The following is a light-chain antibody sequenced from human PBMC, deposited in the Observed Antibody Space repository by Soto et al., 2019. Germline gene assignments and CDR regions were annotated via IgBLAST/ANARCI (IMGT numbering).Light chain of an antibody. Sequence: QSALTQPASVSGSPGQSITISCTGTSSDVGGYNSVSWYQQHPGKAPKAMIYDVSNRPSGVSNRFSGSKSGNTASLTISGLQAEDEADYYCSSYTSSTTLVFGTGTKLIVL. V-gene: IGLV2-14*03. J-gene: IGLJ1*01. CDR1: SSDVGGYNS. CDR3: SSYTSSTTLV. CDR2: DVS.